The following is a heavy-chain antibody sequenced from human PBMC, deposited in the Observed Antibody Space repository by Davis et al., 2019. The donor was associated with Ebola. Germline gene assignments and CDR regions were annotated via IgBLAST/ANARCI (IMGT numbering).Heavy chain of an antibody. CDR2: IDPSDSYT. CDR3: ARHSYPHYYDSSGYSRNPFDY. Sequence: GESLKISCKGSDYSFTSYWISWVRQMPGKGLEWMGRIDPSDSYTNYSPSFQGHVTISADKSISTAYLQWSSLKASDTAMYYCARHSYPHYYDSSGYSRNPFDYWGQGTLVTVSS. V-gene: IGHV5-10-1*01. J-gene: IGHJ4*02. D-gene: IGHD3-22*01. CDR1: DYSFTSYW.